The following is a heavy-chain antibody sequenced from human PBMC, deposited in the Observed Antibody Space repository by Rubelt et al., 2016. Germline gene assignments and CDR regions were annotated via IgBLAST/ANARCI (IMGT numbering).Heavy chain of an antibody. CDR2: INSDGSST. J-gene: IGHJ6*02. Sequence: CAASGFTLSSYWMHWVRQAPGKGLVWVSRINSDGSSTSYADSVKGRFTISRDNAKNTLYLQMNSLRAEDTAVYYCARVYGSGSSFYYYCGLDVWGQGTTVTVS. D-gene: IGHD3-10*01. CDR3: ARVYGSGSSFYYYCGLDV. CDR1: GFTLSSYW. V-gene: IGHV3-74*01.